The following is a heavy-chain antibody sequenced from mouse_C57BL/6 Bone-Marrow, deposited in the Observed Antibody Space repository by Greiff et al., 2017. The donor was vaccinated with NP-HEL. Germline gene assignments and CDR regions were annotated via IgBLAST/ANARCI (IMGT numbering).Heavy chain of an antibody. CDR1: GYTFTDYE. CDR3: TRWSYYYGSSLDY. D-gene: IGHD1-1*01. V-gene: IGHV1-15*01. Sequence: QVQLQQSGAELVKPGASVTLSCKASGYTFTDYEMHWVKQTPVHGLEWIGAIDPETGGTAYNQKFKGKAILTADKSSSTAYMELRSLTSEDSAVYYCTRWSYYYGSSLDYWGQGTTLTVSS. CDR2: IDPETGGT. J-gene: IGHJ2*01.